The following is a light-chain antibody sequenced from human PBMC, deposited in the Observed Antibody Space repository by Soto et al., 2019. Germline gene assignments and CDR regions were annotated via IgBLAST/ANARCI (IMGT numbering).Light chain of an antibody. CDR1: QSVSSSY. CDR3: QQYDDSPFT. CDR2: GAS. V-gene: IGKV3-20*01. Sequence: EIVLTQSPGTLSLSPGERATLSCRASQSVSSSYLAWYQQKPGQAPRLLIYGASSRATGIPDRFSGSGSGTDFTLTISRLAPEDLAVYYCQQYDDSPFTFGPGTKVDIK. J-gene: IGKJ3*01.